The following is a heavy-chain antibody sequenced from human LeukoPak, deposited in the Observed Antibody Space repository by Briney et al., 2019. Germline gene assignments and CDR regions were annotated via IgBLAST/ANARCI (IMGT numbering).Heavy chain of an antibody. Sequence: SVKVSCKASGFTFTSSAMQWVRQARGQRLEWIGWIVVGSGNTNCAQKFQERVTITRDMSTRTAYMELSSLRSEDTAVYYCAASYSHYYYYMDVWGKGTTVTVSS. D-gene: IGHD1-26*01. V-gene: IGHV1-58*02. CDR1: GFTFTSSA. CDR2: IVVGSGNT. J-gene: IGHJ6*03. CDR3: AASYSHYYYYMDV.